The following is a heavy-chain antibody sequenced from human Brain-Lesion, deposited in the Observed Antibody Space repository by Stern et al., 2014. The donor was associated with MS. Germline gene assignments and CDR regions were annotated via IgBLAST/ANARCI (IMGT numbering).Heavy chain of an antibody. Sequence: VQLVESGAEVKKPGASVKVSCKASGYTFTGYYMHWVRQAPGQGLEWMGWINPKSGGTNYAQKFQGWVTMTRDTTINTAYMELSRLRSDDTAVYYCATYYYDSTGYNDFSGQGTLVTVSS. J-gene: IGHJ4*02. CDR2: INPKSGGT. CDR1: GYTFTGYY. V-gene: IGHV1-2*04. CDR3: ATYYYDSTGYNDF. D-gene: IGHD3-22*01.